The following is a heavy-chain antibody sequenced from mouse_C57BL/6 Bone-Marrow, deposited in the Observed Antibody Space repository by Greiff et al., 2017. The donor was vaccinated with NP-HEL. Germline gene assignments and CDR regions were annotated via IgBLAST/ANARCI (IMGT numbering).Heavy chain of an antibody. D-gene: IGHD1-1*01. CDR2: ISYDGSN. V-gene: IGHV3-6*01. Sequence: EVKLQESGPGLVKPSQSLSLTCSVTGYSITSGYYWNWIRQFPGNKLEWMGYISYDGSNNYNPSPKNRIAITRDTSTNQFFLNVNSVTTEDTATYYCAREGYYGSSPLAMDYWGQGTSVTVSS. CDR1: GYSITSGYY. J-gene: IGHJ4*01. CDR3: AREGYYGSSPLAMDY.